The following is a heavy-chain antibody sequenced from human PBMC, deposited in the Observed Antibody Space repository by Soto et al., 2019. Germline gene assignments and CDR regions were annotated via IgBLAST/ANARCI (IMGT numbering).Heavy chain of an antibody. V-gene: IGHV4-34*01. CDR2: INHSGST. CDR3: ARRKQWLVTNWFDP. D-gene: IGHD6-19*01. CDR1: GGSFSGYY. Sequence: QVQLQQWGAGLLKPSETLSLTCAVYGGSFSGYYWSGIRQPPGKWLEWIGEINHSGSTNYNPSLKSRVTISVDTYKNQFSLKLSSVTAADTAVYYCARRKQWLVTNWFDPWGQGTLVTVSS. J-gene: IGHJ5*02.